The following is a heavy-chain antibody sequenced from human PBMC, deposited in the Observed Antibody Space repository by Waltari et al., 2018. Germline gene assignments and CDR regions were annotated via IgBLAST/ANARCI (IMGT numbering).Heavy chain of an antibody. D-gene: IGHD3-22*01. V-gene: IGHV6-1*01. CDR3: ARDYSSGYYYYFYGMDV. J-gene: IGHJ6*02. Sequence: QIQLQQSGPGLVKPSQTLSLTCAISGDSVSSNSAAWNWLRQSPSRGLEWLGREYYGSKCYDDYAQSVKSRIPINPETSKNHFSLQLNSVTPEDTAVYYCARDYSSGYYYYFYGMDVWGQGTTVTVSS. CDR1: GDSVSSNSAA. CDR2: EYYGSKCYD.